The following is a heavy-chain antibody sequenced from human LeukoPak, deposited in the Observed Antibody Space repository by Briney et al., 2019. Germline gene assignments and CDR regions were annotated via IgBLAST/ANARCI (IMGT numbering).Heavy chain of an antibody. CDR3: ATNGDGDYIPSYGLDV. J-gene: IGHJ6*02. CDR1: GNTLTNLT. Sequence: ASVKVSCTVSGNTLTNLTIHWVRLAPGEGLEWMGGFDSDAGEIIYAQNFQGRVTMTEDTSADTAYMELTSLRSEDTAVYYCATNGDGDYIPSYGLDVWGQGTTVTVSS. V-gene: IGHV1-24*01. D-gene: IGHD4-17*01. CDR2: FDSDAGEI.